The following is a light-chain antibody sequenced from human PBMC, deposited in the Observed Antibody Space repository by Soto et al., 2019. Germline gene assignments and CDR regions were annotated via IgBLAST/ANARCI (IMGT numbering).Light chain of an antibody. CDR2: GAS. Sequence: EIVLTQSPGTLSLSPGERATLSCRASQSVDSSNLVWYQQRSGQAPRLLIYGASSRATGIPDRFSGSGSGTDVTLTISRLEPEDFAVYYWQQAWAFGQGTKVEIK. J-gene: IGKJ1*01. V-gene: IGKV3-20*01. CDR3: QQAWA. CDR1: QSVDSSN.